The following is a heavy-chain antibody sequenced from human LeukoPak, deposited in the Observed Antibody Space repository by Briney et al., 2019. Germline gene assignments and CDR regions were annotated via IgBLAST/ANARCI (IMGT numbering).Heavy chain of an antibody. CDR3: ASSKIAAAGTRFDL. J-gene: IGHJ5*02. Sequence: SETLSLTCTVSGGSISSGGYYWSWIRQPPGKGLEWIGYIYHSGSTYYNPSLKSRVTISVDRSRNQFSLKLSSVTAADTAVYYCASSKIAAAGTRFDLWGQGTLVTVSS. V-gene: IGHV4-30-2*01. CDR1: GGSISSGGYY. CDR2: IYHSGST. D-gene: IGHD6-13*01.